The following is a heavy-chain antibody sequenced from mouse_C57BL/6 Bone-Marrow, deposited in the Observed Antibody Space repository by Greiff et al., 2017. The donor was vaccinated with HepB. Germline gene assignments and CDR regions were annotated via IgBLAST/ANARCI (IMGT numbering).Heavy chain of an antibody. J-gene: IGHJ4*01. D-gene: IGHD1-1*01. Sequence: EVKVVDSGGDLVKPGGSLKLSCAASGFTFSSYGMSWVRQTPDKRLEWVATISSGGSYTYYPDSVKGRFTISRDNAKNTLYLQMSSLKSEDTAMYYCAGVVATKDYAMDYWGQGTSVTVSS. V-gene: IGHV5-6*01. CDR1: GFTFSSYG. CDR2: ISSGGSYT. CDR3: AGVVATKDYAMDY.